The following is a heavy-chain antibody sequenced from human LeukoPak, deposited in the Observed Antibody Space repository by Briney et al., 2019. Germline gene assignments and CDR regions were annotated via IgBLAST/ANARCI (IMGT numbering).Heavy chain of an antibody. D-gene: IGHD1-26*01. Sequence: ASVKVSCKASGYTFTSYGICWVRQAPGQGLEWMGWISAYNGNTNYAQKLQGRVTMTTDTSTSTAYMELSSLRSEDAAVYYCARAGGSYEGNWFDPWGQGTLVTVSS. J-gene: IGHJ5*02. CDR1: GYTFTSYG. CDR2: ISAYNGNT. V-gene: IGHV1-18*01. CDR3: ARAGGSYEGNWFDP.